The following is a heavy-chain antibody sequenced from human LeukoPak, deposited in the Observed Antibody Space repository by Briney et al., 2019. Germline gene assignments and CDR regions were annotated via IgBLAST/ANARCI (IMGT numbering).Heavy chain of an antibody. V-gene: IGHV4-61*09. J-gene: IGHJ4*02. CDR2: IYTSGST. Sequence: SQTLSLTCTVSGGSISSGSYYWSWIRQPAGKGLEWIGHIYTSGSTNYNPSLKSRVTISVDTSKNQFSLKLSSVTAADTAVYFCARGFRGDNFDYWGQGTLVTVSS. D-gene: IGHD7-27*01. CDR1: GGSISSGSYY. CDR3: ARGFRGDNFDY.